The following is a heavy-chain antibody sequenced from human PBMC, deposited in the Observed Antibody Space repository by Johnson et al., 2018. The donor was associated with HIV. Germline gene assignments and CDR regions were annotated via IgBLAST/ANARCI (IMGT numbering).Heavy chain of an antibody. CDR3: ARAYSYGAFDI. D-gene: IGHD5-18*01. CDR1: GFTVSTNY. CDR2: IYSGDTT. J-gene: IGHJ3*02. Sequence: VQLVESGGGLVKPGGSLRLSCAASGFTVSTNYMSWVRQAPGKGLEWVSVIYSGDTTYYADSVKGRFTISRDNSKNTLYLQMNSLRAEDTAVYYCARAYSYGAFDIWGQGTMVTVSS. V-gene: IGHV3-66*01.